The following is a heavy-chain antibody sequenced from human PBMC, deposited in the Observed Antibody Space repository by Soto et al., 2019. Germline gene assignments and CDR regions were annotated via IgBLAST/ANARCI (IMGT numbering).Heavy chain of an antibody. J-gene: IGHJ6*02. D-gene: IGHD3-10*01. CDR2: INHSGST. CDR1: GGSFSGYY. CDR3: ARGVLTPSYGSGSYYYYGMDV. V-gene: IGHV4-34*01. Sequence: SETLSLTCAVYGGSFSGYYWSWIRQPPGKGLEWIGEINHSGSTNYNPSLKSRVTISVDKSKNKFSLKLSSVTAADTAVYYCARGVLTPSYGSGSYYYYGMDVWGQGTPVTVSS.